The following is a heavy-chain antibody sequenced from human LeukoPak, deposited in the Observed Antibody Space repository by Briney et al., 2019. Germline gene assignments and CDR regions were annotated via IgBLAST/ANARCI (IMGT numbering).Heavy chain of an antibody. D-gene: IGHD3-10*01. CDR3: ARWYGSGSYNY. Sequence: SETLSLTCTVSGGSISSSSYYWGWIRQPPGKGLEWIGSIYYSGSTYYNPSLKSRVTISVDTSKNQFSLKLSSVTAADTAVHYCARWYGSGSYNYWGQGTLVTVSS. J-gene: IGHJ4*02. CDR2: IYYSGST. CDR1: GGSISSSSYY. V-gene: IGHV4-39*07.